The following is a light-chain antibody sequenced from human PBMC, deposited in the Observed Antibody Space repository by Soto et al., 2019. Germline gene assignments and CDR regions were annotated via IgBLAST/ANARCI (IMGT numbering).Light chain of an antibody. Sequence: QSILTQPPSVSGTPGQSVTVSCSGSSSNIGSNSVKWYQQFPGAAPKLLIYSNALRPSGVPDRFSGSKSGTSASLAISGLQPEDEADYYCAVWDDSLMGVFGGGTKVTVL. CDR1: SSNIGSNS. V-gene: IGLV1-44*01. CDR2: SNA. CDR3: AVWDDSLMGV. J-gene: IGLJ1*01.